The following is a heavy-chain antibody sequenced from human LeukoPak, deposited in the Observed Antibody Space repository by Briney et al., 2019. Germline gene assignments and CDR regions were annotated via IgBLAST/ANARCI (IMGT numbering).Heavy chain of an antibody. J-gene: IGHJ4*02. CDR2: ISDTGSTI. CDR1: GFTLSSYS. Sequence: GGSLRLSCAASGFTLSSYSMNWVRQAPGKGLEWVSYISDTGSTIAYADSVKGRFTMSRDEAKNSLHLQMNSLRDEDTAVYYCTRRFDSWGQGVLVTVSS. V-gene: IGHV3-48*02. CDR3: TRRFDS.